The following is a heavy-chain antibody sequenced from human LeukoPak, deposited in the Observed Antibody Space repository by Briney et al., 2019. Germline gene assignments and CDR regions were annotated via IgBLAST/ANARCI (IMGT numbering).Heavy chain of an antibody. CDR3: AGTSMVRGVIDY. J-gene: IGHJ4*02. Sequence: PSETLSPTCTVSGGSISSYYWSWIRQPAGKGLEWIGRIYTSGSTNYNPSLKSRVTMSVDTSKNQFSLKLSSVTAADTAVYYCAGTSMVRGVIDYWGQGTLVTVSS. V-gene: IGHV4-4*07. CDR2: IYTSGST. D-gene: IGHD3-10*01. CDR1: GGSISSYY.